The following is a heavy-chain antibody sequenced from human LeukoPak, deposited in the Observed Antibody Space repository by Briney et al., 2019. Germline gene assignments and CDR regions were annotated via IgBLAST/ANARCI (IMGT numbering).Heavy chain of an antibody. J-gene: IGHJ5*02. CDR2: INHSGST. V-gene: IGHV4-34*01. D-gene: IGHD2-2*01. CDR3: ARVVVVPAAIQVAGWFDP. Sequence: SETLSLTCAVYGGSFSGYYWSWIRQPPGKGLEWIGEINHSGSTNYNPSLKSRVTISVDTSKNQFSLELSSVTAADTAVYYCARVVVVPAAIQVAGWFDPWGQGTLVTVSS. CDR1: GGSFSGYY.